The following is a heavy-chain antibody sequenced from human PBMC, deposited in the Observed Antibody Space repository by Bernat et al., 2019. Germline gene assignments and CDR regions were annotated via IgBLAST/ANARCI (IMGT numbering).Heavy chain of an antibody. CDR2: VNSDGRAT. J-gene: IGHJ4*02. V-gene: IGHV3-74*02. Sequence: EVQLVESGGGLVKPGGSLRLSCAASGFTFSNAWMSWVRQAPGKGLFWVSRVNSDGRATDYAESVKGRFTISRDNAKNTLYLQMSSLGAEDTAVYFCARGTQIHDYGDYGPDYWGQGTLVTVSS. D-gene: IGHD4-17*01. CDR3: ARGTQIHDYGDYGPDY. CDR1: GFTFSNAW.